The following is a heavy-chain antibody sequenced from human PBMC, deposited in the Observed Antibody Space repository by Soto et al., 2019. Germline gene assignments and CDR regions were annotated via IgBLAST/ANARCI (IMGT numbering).Heavy chain of an antibody. D-gene: IGHD2-2*01. CDR2: IKQDGSEK. Sequence: GGSLRLSCAASGFTFSSYWMSWVRQAPGKGLEWVANIKQDGSEKYYVDSVKGRFTISRDNAKNSLYLQMNSLRAEDTAVYYCARGRVPAASDDAFDIWGQGTMVTVSS. CDR3: ARGRVPAASDDAFDI. J-gene: IGHJ3*02. CDR1: GFTFSSYW. V-gene: IGHV3-7*01.